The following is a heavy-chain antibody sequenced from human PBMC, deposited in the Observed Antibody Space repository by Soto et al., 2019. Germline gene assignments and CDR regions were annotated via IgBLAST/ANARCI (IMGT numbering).Heavy chain of an antibody. CDR3: AKNQGVELVPLATVDWFDP. Sequence: VGSLRLSCAASGFIFENFGMSWVRQAPGKGLEWISSISGSGFKKYYADSVKGRFTISRDNSKSTVYLELNNLSAEDTAVYHCAKNQGVELVPLATVDWFDPWGQGSVVTVSS. CDR2: ISGSGFKK. V-gene: IGHV3-23*01. J-gene: IGHJ5*02. D-gene: IGHD1-26*01. CDR1: GFIFENFG.